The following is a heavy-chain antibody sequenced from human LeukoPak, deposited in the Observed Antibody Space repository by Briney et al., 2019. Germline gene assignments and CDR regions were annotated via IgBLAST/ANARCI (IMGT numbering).Heavy chain of an antibody. Sequence: GGSLRLSCAASGFTFSIYAMSWVRQAPGKGLEWVSAISGSGGSTYYADSVKGRFTISRDNSKNTLYLQMNSLRAEDTAVYYCAKETLPGIAVAGTVYWGQGTLVTVSS. V-gene: IGHV3-23*01. CDR1: GFTFSIYA. CDR3: AKETLPGIAVAGTVY. J-gene: IGHJ4*02. CDR2: ISGSGGST. D-gene: IGHD6-19*01.